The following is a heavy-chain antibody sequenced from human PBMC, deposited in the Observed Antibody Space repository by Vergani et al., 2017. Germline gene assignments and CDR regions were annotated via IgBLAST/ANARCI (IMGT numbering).Heavy chain of an antibody. D-gene: IGHD5-12*01. CDR3: ARSPIVATSCFDY. CDR2: IIPILGIA. CDR1: GGTFSSYT. Sequence: QVQLVQSGAEVKKPGSSVKVSCKASGGTFSSYTISWVRQAPGQGLEWMGRIIPILGIANYAQKLQGRVTITADKSTSTAYMELSSLRSEDTAVYYCARSPIVATSCFDYWGQGTLVTVSS. J-gene: IGHJ4*02. V-gene: IGHV1-69*02.